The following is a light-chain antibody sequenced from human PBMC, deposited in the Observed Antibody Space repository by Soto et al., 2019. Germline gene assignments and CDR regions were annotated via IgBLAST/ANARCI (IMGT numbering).Light chain of an antibody. CDR2: EVS. Sequence: DIVMTQTPLSLSVTGGQPASICCKSSQSLLPSVGKTYLYWYLQQPGQPPQFLIYEVSNRCSVVPDRFSRSGSGTDFSLRIRRVETEDVRVYYCMHSERLPRTSGQGTRFEIK. CDR1: QSLLPSVGKTY. V-gene: IGKV2D-29*01. J-gene: IGKJ5*01. CDR3: MHSERLPRT.